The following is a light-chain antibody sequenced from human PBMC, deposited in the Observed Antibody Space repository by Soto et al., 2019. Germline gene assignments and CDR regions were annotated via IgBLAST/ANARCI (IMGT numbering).Light chain of an antibody. Sequence: EIVLTQSPATLSLSPGERATLSCRASQSVSSYLAWYQQKPGQAPRLLIYDASNRASAIPASFSGSGSGTDFTLTISSLEPEDFAVYYCHQRHSWPRSFGQGTKVEIK. CDR2: DAS. CDR1: QSVSSY. CDR3: HQRHSWPRS. J-gene: IGKJ1*01. V-gene: IGKV3-11*01.